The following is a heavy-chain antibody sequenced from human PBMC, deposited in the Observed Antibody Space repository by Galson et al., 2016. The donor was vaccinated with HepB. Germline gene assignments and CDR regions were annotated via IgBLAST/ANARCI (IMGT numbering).Heavy chain of an antibody. D-gene: IGHD6-6*01. V-gene: IGHV3-30*18. Sequence: SLRLSCAASGFTFSSYGMHWVRQAPGKGLEWVAVISYDGSNKYYADSVKGRFTISRDNSKNTLYLQMNSLRAEDTAVYYCAKDHAAGLIAARPAPYYYYGMDVWGQGTTVTVSS. CDR3: AKDHAAGLIAARPAPYYYYGMDV. CDR1: GFTFSSYG. CDR2: ISYDGSNK. J-gene: IGHJ6*02.